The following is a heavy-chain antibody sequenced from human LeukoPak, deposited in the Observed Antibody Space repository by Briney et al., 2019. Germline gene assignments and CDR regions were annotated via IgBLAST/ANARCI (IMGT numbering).Heavy chain of an antibody. D-gene: IGHD3-16*01. CDR2: ISINADDT. Sequence: SGGSLRLSCAASGFIFNSYVMSWVRQAPGKGLQWVSSISINADDTHYADSVKGRFTISRDNSKKTLFLQMNSLRVDDTAIYYCAKEIRPNDHWGQGTLVIVSS. V-gene: IGHV3-23*01. CDR3: AKEIRPNDH. J-gene: IGHJ4*02. CDR1: GFIFNSYV.